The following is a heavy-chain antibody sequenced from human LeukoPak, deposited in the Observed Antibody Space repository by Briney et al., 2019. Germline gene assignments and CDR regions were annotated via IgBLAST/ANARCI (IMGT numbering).Heavy chain of an antibody. D-gene: IGHD3-3*01. Sequence: ASVKVSCKVSGYTLTELSMHWVRQAPGKGLEWMGGFDPEDGETIYAQKFQGRVTMTEDTSTDTAYMELSSLRSEDTAVYYCAADPEHYDFWSDEDYYYYYGMDVWGQGTTVTVSS. CDR2: FDPEDGET. CDR3: AADPEHYDFWSDEDYYYYYGMDV. J-gene: IGHJ6*02. CDR1: GYTLTELS. V-gene: IGHV1-24*01.